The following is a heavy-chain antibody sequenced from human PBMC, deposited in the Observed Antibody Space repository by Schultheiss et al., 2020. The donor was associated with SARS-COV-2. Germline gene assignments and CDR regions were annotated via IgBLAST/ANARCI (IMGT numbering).Heavy chain of an antibody. J-gene: IGHJ4*02. CDR2: IYYSGST. D-gene: IGHD2-21*02. CDR3: ARVYCGGDCYLPGPLYYFDY. Sequence: SETLSLTCAVSGGSISSSNWWSWVRQPPGKGLEWIGYIYYSGSTNYNPSLKSRVTISVDTSKNQFSLKLSSVTAADTAVYYCARVYCGGDCYLPGPLYYFDYWGQGTLVTVSS. CDR1: GGSISSSNW. V-gene: IGHV4-4*02.